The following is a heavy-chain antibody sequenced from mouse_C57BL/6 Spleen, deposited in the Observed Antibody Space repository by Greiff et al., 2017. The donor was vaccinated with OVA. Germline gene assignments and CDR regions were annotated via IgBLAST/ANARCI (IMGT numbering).Heavy chain of an antibody. CDR3: ARRTGTYFDY. Sequence: EVMLVESEGGLVQPGSSMKLSCTASGFTFSDYYMAWVRQVPEKGLEWVANINYDGSSTYYLDSLKSRFIISRDNAKNILYLQMSSLKSEDTATYYCARRTGTYFDYWGQGTTLTVSS. V-gene: IGHV5-16*01. J-gene: IGHJ2*01. D-gene: IGHD4-1*01. CDR1: GFTFSDYY. CDR2: INYDGSST.